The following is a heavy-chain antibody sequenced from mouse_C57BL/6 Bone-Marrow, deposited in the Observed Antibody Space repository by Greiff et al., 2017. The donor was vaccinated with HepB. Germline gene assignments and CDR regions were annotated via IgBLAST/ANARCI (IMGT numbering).Heavy chain of an antibody. V-gene: IGHV14-4*01. CDR3: TTTYYHYYAMDY. CDR2: IDPENGDT. D-gene: IGHD2-10*01. Sequence: VQLKESGAELVRPGASVKLSCTASGFNIKDDYMHWVKQRPEQGLEWIGWIDPENGDTEYASKFQGKATITADTSSNTAYLQLSSLTSEDTAVYYCTTTYYHYYAMDYWGQGTSVTVSS. CDR1: GFNIKDDY. J-gene: IGHJ4*01.